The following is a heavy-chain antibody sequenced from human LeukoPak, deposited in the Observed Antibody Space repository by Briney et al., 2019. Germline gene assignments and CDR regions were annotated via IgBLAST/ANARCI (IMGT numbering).Heavy chain of an antibody. CDR3: ARCDGGNTGGFDI. J-gene: IGHJ3*02. Sequence: SETLSLTCTVSGGSISSHYWSWIRPPPGKGREWIGYIYYSGSTNYKPSLKSRVTISVDTSKGQFSLELSSVTAAGTAVYYCARCDGGNTGGFDIWGQGTIVTVSS. CDR1: GGSISSHY. V-gene: IGHV4-59*11. D-gene: IGHD2-21*01. CDR2: IYYSGST.